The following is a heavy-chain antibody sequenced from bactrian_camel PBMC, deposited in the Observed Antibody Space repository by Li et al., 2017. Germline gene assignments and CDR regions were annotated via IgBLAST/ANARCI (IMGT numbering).Heavy chain of an antibody. V-gene: IGHV3S25*01. J-gene: IGHJ4*01. CDR2: LWIGGATT. D-gene: IGHD1*01. Sequence: QLVESGGGSVQAGGSLTLSCAAGRYTYKRNCMGWFRQRPGKDREGVAVLWIGGATTSYADSVKGRFTISRDPAKNTVDLEMNSLKPEDTAMYYCAADSPRWCRIRQILQYGFKGQGTQVTVS. CDR1: RYTYKRNC.